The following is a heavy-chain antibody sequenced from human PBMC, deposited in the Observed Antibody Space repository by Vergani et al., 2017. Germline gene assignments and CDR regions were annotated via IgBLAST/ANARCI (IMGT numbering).Heavy chain of an antibody. J-gene: IGHJ4*02. CDR3: ARDGYDVFVSSSDYSRLLYY. D-gene: IGHD3-22*01. V-gene: IGHV3-30*03. CDR2: ISKDGTHD. Sequence: QVSLVESGGGVVQPGRYLTLTCSASGFGFKNFAMHWVRQAPGKGLEWVATISKDGTHDYYEPSVRGRFAVSRDNFKNTMYLQMDRLTTDDTAVYFCARDGYDVFVSSSDYSRLLYYWGQGILVTVSS. CDR1: GFGFKNFA.